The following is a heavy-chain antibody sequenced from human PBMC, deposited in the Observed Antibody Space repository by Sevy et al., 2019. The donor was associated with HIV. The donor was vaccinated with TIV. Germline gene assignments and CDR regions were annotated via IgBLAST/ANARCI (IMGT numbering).Heavy chain of an antibody. V-gene: IGHV3-48*03. D-gene: IGHD4-17*01. CDR2: ITNSGSSM. Sequence: GGSLRLSCAASGFLFSRYEMNWVRQAPGKGLEWVSYITNSGSSMSYSDSVRGRFTISRDNAKNSLFPQMNSLRAEDTAIYYCARDLPPSATTVAHFDYWGQGTLVTVSS. J-gene: IGHJ4*02. CDR1: GFLFSRYE. CDR3: ARDLPPSATTVAHFDY.